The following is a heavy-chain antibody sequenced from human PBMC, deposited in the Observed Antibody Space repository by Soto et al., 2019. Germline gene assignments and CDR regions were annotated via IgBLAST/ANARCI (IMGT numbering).Heavy chain of an antibody. CDR3: AKDDHCSGGGCYGGFDS. J-gene: IGHJ4*02. CDR1: GFTFDEFS. V-gene: IGHV3-9*01. D-gene: IGHD2-15*01. CDR2: ISWNNHVI. Sequence: VELVESGGGLIQPGRSLRLSCAASGFTFDEFSMHWVRQVPGKGPEWVSGISWNNHVIGYAGSVKGRFTISRDNAKNSLFLQMNGLSSEDTALYYCAKDDHCSGGGCYGGFDSWGQGVLVTVSP.